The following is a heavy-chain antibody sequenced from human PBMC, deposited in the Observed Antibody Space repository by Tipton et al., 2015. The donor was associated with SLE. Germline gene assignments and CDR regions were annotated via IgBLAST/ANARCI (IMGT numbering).Heavy chain of an antibody. V-gene: IGHV4-30-4*01. CDR3: ARGVGADY. CDR2: IYYNGNT. D-gene: IGHD1-26*01. Sequence: TLSLTCSVSGASITSDDYYWSWIRQSPGKGLEWIAYIYYNGNTYYNPSLKSRVSISVDTSRTHFSLKLSSVTAADTAMYYCARGVGADYWGQGTLVTVSS. CDR1: GASITSDDYY. J-gene: IGHJ4*02.